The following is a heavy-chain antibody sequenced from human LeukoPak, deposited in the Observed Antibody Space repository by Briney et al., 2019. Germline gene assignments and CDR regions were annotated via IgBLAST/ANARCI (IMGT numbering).Heavy chain of an antibody. Sequence: SETLSLTCTVSGGSISSYYWSWIRQPPGKGLEGIGYIYYSGSTNYNPSLKSRVTISVDTSKDQFSLKLSSVTAADTAVYYCARDSRILAGYNWFDPWGQGTLVTVSS. CDR1: GGSISSYY. D-gene: IGHD2-15*01. CDR2: IYYSGST. CDR3: ARDSRILAGYNWFDP. V-gene: IGHV4-59*01. J-gene: IGHJ5*02.